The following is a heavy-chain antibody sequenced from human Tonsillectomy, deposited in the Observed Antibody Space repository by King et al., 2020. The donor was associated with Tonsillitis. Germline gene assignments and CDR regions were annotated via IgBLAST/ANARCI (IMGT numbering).Heavy chain of an antibody. Sequence: QLVQSGAEVKKPGASVKVSCKASGYTFTGYYMHWVRQAPGQGLEWMGWINPNSGGTNYAQKFQGRVTMTRDTSISTAYMELGRLRSDDTAVYYCAREKEGGACGRAYGGGYGMDVWGQGTTVTVSS. J-gene: IGHJ6*02. CDR2: INPNSGGT. D-gene: IGHD4-23*01. CDR3: AREKEGGACGRAYGGGYGMDV. CDR1: GYTFTGYY. V-gene: IGHV1-2*02.